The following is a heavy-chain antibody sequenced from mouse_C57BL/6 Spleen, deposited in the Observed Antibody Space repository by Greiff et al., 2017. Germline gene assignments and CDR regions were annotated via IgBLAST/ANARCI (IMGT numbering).Heavy chain of an antibody. V-gene: IGHV1-80*01. CDR1: GYAFSSYW. CDR2: IYPGDGDT. J-gene: IGHJ2*01. D-gene: IGHD2-4*01. Sequence: QVQLQQSGAELVKPGASVKISCKASGYAFSSYWMNWVKQRPGKGLEWIGQIYPGDGDTNYNGKFKGKATLTADKSSSTAYMQLSSLTSEDSAVYFCARRGDYDYFEYWGQGTTLTVSS. CDR3: ARRGDYDYFEY.